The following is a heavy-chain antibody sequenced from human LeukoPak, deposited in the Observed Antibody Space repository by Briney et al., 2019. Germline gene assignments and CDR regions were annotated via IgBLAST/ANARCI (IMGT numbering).Heavy chain of an antibody. CDR1: GGSISSYY. J-gene: IGHJ4*02. D-gene: IGHD5-18*01. CDR3: ARHVDTATFDY. Sequence: SETLSLTCTVSGGSISSYYWSWIRQHPGKGLEWIGYIYYSGSTYYNPSLKSRVTISVDTSKNQFSLKLSSVTAADTAVYYCARHVDTATFDYWGQGTLVTVSS. CDR2: IYYSGST. V-gene: IGHV4-59*06.